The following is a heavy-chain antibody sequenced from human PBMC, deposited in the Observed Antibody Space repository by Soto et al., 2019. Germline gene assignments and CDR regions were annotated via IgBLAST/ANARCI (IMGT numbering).Heavy chain of an antibody. CDR2: IDPSDSQT. CDR1: GYSFAGYW. J-gene: IGHJ4*02. D-gene: IGHD5-12*01. V-gene: IGHV5-10-1*01. CDR3: ARQIYDSDPGPNLPYHFDS. Sequence: GESLKISCNGSGYSFAGYWITWVRQKPGKGLEWMGRIDPSDSQTYYSPSFRGHVTISVTKSITTVFLQWSSLRASDTAMYYCARQIYDSDPGPNLPYHFDSWGQGSQVTVYS.